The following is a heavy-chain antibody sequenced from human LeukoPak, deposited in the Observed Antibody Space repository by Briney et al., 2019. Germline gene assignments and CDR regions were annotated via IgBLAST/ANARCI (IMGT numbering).Heavy chain of an antibody. Sequence: GRSLRLSCAASGFTFSSYGMHWVRQAPGKGLEWVAVIWYDGSNKYYADSVKGRLTISRDNSKNTLYLQMNSLRAEDMAVYYCARFDSSWSLIRNYYYYGMDVWGQGTTVTVSS. CDR2: IWYDGSNK. CDR1: GFTFSSYG. V-gene: IGHV3-33*01. D-gene: IGHD6-13*01. CDR3: ARFDSSWSLIRNYYYYGMDV. J-gene: IGHJ6*02.